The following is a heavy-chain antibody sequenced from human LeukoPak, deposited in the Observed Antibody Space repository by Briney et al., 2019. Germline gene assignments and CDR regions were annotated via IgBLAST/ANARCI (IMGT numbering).Heavy chain of an antibody. V-gene: IGHV1-2*02. Sequence: ASVKVSCKASGYTFTGYYMHWVRQAPGQGLEWMGSINPNSGGTNYAQKFQGRVTMTRDTSISTAYMELSRLRSDDTAVYYCASRSPVAPDAFDIWGQGTMVTVSS. CDR2: INPNSGGT. CDR1: GYTFTGYY. J-gene: IGHJ3*02. CDR3: ASRSPVAPDAFDI.